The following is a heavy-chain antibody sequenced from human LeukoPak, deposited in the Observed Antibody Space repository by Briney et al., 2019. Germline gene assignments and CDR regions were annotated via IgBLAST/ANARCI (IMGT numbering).Heavy chain of an antibody. CDR3: ARDGAVAGTNWFDP. CDR2: IIPIFGTA. J-gene: IGHJ5*02. D-gene: IGHD6-19*01. V-gene: IGHV1-69*13. CDR1: GGTFSSYA. Sequence: ASVKVSCKASGGTFSSYAISWVRQAPGQGLEWMGGIIPIFGTANYAQKFQGRVTITADESTSTAYMELSSLRSEDTAVYYCARDGAVAGTNWFDPWGQGTLVTVSS.